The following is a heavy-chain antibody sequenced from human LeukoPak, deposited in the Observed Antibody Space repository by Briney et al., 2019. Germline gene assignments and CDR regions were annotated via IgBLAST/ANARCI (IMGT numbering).Heavy chain of an antibody. CDR2: IYPGDSDT. V-gene: IGHV5-51*04. D-gene: IGHD6-19*01. CDR1: GYSLTSYW. CDR3: ARVRRSSGWFGDY. Sequence: GESLKISCKGSGYSLTSYWIGWVRQMPGKGLEWMGIIYPGDSDTRYSPSFQGQVTISADKPVSTAYLQWSSLKASDTAIYYCARVRRSSGWFGDYWGQGTLVTVSS. J-gene: IGHJ4*02.